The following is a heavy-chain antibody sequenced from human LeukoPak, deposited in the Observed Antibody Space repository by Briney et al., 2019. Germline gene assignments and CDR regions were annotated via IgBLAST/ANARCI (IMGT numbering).Heavy chain of an antibody. Sequence: GASVKVSCKASGGTFSSYAISWVRQAPGQGLEWMGRIIPILGIANYAQKFQGRVTIIADESTSTAYMELSSLRSEDTAVYYCARSPSYCSGGSCYSDHFDYWGQGTLVTVSS. V-gene: IGHV1-69*04. D-gene: IGHD2-15*01. J-gene: IGHJ4*02. CDR2: IIPILGIA. CDR3: ARSPSYCSGGSCYSDHFDY. CDR1: GGTFSSYA.